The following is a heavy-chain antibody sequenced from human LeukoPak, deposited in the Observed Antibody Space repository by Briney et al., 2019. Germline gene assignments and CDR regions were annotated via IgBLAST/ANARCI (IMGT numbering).Heavy chain of an antibody. D-gene: IGHD5-24*01. V-gene: IGHV3-73*01. J-gene: IGHJ4*02. CDR1: GFLFSGSA. CDR2: IRSRGNSYAT. Sequence: GGSLRLSCAASGFLFSGSAIHWVRQASGKWLEWVGRIRSRGNSYATAYIAAVKGRFTVSRDDSKNTAYLQMNNLKTEDTAVYYCASHSDGYADYWGQGALVTVSS. CDR3: ASHSDGYADY.